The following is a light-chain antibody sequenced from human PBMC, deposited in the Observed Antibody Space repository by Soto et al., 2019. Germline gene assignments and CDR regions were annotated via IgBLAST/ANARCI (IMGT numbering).Light chain of an antibody. V-gene: IGKV1-39*01. CDR3: RKGYGTLPNS. J-gene: IGKJ4*01. CDR2: SAS. CDR1: QSISSY. Sequence: MKLSVVSVSLKIGERASSTCLSTQSISSYLNEYQQKPGKAPKLLIYSASSLQSGVTSRFSGSGSGTDFTLTIISLFPEEVGTHYCRKGYGTLPNSFGGGTKVDIK.